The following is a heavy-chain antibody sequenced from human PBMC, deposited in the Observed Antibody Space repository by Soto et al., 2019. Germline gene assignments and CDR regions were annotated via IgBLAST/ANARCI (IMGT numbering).Heavy chain of an antibody. V-gene: IGHV3-21*01. CDR3: ASWTYGDYPDDAFDI. J-gene: IGHJ3*02. D-gene: IGHD4-17*01. CDR2: ISSSSSYI. CDR1: GFTFSSYS. Sequence: GGSLRLSCAASGFTFSSYSMNWVRQAPGKGLEWVSSISSSSSYIYYADSVKGRFTISRDNAKNSLYLQMNSLRAEDTAVYYCASWTYGDYPDDAFDIWGQGTMVTVSS.